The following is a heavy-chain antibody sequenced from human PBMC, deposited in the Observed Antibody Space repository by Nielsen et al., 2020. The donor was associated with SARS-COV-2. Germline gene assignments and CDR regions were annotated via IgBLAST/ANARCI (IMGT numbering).Heavy chain of an antibody. Sequence: SETLSLTCTVSGGSISSYYWSWIRQHPGKGLEWIGYIYYSGSTNYNPSLKSRVTISVDTSKNQFSLKLSSVTAADTAVYYCARDPRYDSSGYQIDTFDVWGQGTTVTVSS. V-gene: IGHV4-59*01. CDR2: IYYSGST. CDR1: GGSISSYY. J-gene: IGHJ3*01. CDR3: ARDPRYDSSGYQIDTFDV. D-gene: IGHD3-22*01.